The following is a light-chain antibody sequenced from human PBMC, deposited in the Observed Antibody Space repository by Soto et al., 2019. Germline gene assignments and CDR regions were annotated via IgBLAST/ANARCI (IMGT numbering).Light chain of an antibody. CDR1: QSMGSN. Sequence: EIVMTQSPATMSVSPGERATLSCRASQSMGSNVAWYQQKPGQAPRLLIYGASTRAAGIPARFSGSGSGTEFTLTITSLQPEDIATYYCQQYDNLPLTFGGGTKVEIK. CDR2: GAS. V-gene: IGKV3-15*01. CDR3: QQYDNLPLT. J-gene: IGKJ4*01.